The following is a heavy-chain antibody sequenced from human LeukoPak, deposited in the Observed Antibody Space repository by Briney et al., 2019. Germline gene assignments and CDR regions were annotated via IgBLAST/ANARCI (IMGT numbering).Heavy chain of an antibody. J-gene: IGHJ2*01. Sequence: ASVNVSCKASGYTFTSYYMHWVRQAPGQGLEWMGIINPSGGSTSYAQKFQGRVTMTRDTSTSTVYMSLSSLRSEDTAVYYCARGDCSGTSCSDWYFDLWGRGTLVTVSS. CDR3: ARGDCSGTSCSDWYFDL. V-gene: IGHV1-46*01. D-gene: IGHD2-2*01. CDR1: GYTFTSYY. CDR2: INPSGGST.